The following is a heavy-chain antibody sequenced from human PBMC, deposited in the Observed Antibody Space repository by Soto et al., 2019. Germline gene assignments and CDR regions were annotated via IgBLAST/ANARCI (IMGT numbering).Heavy chain of an antibody. CDR1: GLTVTSYY. J-gene: IGHJ3*02. V-gene: IGHV3-66*01. Sequence: EVQLVQSGGGSVQPGGSLRLSCAASGLTVTSYYMNWVRQVPGKGLEWVSVIYAGDNAYYADSVRGRFTVSRDNSKNTLYLQMSSLRAEDTAVYYCAREEEAFDIWGQGTMVTVSS. CDR2: IYAGDNA. CDR3: AREEEAFDI.